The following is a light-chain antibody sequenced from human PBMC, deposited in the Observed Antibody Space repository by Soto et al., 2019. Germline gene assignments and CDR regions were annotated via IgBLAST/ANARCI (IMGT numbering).Light chain of an antibody. V-gene: IGKV4-1*01. J-gene: IGKJ2*01. CDR3: QQHYTTPYT. CDR2: WAS. Sequence: DIVMTQSPDSLAVSLGERATINCKSSQSVLYSSVNKNYLAWYQQKPGQPPKLLIYWASTREPGVTDRFSGSGSGTDFTLSISSLQAEDVAVYYCQQHYTTPYTFGQGTKVEIK. CDR1: QSVLYSSVNKNY.